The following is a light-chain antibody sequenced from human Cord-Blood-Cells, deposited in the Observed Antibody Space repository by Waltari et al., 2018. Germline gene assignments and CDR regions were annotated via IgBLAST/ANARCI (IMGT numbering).Light chain of an antibody. CDR2: EGS. CDR1: SSDVGSSNL. V-gene: IGLV2-23*01. J-gene: IGLJ2*01. Sequence: QSALTQPASVSGSPGQSITISCTGTSSDVGSSNLVSWYQQHPGKAPQLMIYEGSKRPSGVPNRFSGSKSGNTASLTISGLQAEDEADYYCCSYAGSSTYVVFGGGTKLTVL. CDR3: CSYAGSSTYVV.